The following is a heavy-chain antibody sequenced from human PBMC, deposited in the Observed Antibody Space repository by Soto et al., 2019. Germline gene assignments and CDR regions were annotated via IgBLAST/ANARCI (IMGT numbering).Heavy chain of an antibody. D-gene: IGHD3-3*01. CDR3: ARVNLRTPYYYYGMDV. J-gene: IGHJ6*02. CDR2: IYYSGST. CDR1: GGSISSGGYY. Sequence: QVQLQESGPGLVKPSQTLSLTCTVSGGSISSGGYYWSWIRQHPGKGLEWIGYIYYSGSTYYNPSLKSRVTISVDTSKNQFSLKLSSVTAADTAVYYCARVNLRTPYYYYGMDVWGQGTTVTVSS. V-gene: IGHV4-31*03.